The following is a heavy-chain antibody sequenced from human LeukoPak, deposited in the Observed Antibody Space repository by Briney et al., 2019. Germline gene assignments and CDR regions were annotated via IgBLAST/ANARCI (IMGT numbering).Heavy chain of an antibody. V-gene: IGHV3-53*01. CDR1: GFTVSSNY. CDR3: ARVGSSSLLNAFDI. J-gene: IGHJ3*02. Sequence: GGSLRLSCAASGFTVSSNYMSWVRQAPGKGLEWVSTIYSGGTTYYADSVKGRFTISRDNSKNTLYLQMNSLRAEDTAVYYCARVGSSSLLNAFDIWGQGTMVTVSS. CDR2: IYSGGTT. D-gene: IGHD6-13*01.